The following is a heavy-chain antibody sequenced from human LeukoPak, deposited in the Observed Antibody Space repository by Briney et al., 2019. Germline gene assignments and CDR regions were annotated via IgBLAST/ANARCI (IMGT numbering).Heavy chain of an antibody. V-gene: IGHV3-21*01. CDR3: ARGLTADY. D-gene: IGHD7-27*01. J-gene: IGHJ4*02. CDR1: GFTFSSYS. Sequence: GGSLRLSCAASGFTFSSYSMNWVRQAPGKGLEWVSSIGSSSSYIYYADSVKGRFTISRDNAKNSLYLQMNSLRAEDTAVYYCARGLTADYWGQGTLVTVSS. CDR2: IGSSSSYI.